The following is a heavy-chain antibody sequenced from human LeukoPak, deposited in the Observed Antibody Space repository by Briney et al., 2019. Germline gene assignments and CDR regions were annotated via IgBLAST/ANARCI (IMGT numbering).Heavy chain of an antibody. Sequence: SVTDSPMAPLGTLTIYAISWVRQTPGQGLEWRGRTIPMFGTANYSQKFQGRVTITADKSTSTAYMELSSLRSEDTAVYYCAVGMERHYYYYYMDVWGKGTTVTVSS. V-gene: IGHV1-69*06. J-gene: IGHJ6*03. CDR3: AVGMERHYYYYYMDV. CDR2: TIPMFGTA. CDR1: LGTLTIYA. D-gene: IGHD1-1*01.